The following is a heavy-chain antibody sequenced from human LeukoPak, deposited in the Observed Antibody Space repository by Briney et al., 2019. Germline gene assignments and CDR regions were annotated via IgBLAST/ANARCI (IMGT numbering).Heavy chain of an antibody. D-gene: IGHD3-16*01. V-gene: IGHV1-2*02. J-gene: IGHJ3*02. Sequence: ASVKVSCKASGYTFTGYYMHWVRQAPGQGLEWMGWINPNSGGTNYAQKFQGRVTMTRDTSISTAYMELSSLRSEDMAVYYCARDLEGGGAFDIWGQGTMVTVSS. CDR2: INPNSGGT. CDR1: GYTFTGYY. CDR3: ARDLEGGGAFDI.